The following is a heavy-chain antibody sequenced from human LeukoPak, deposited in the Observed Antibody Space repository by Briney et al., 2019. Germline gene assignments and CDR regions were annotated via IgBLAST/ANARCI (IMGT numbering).Heavy chain of an antibody. D-gene: IGHD3-22*01. V-gene: IGHV1-3*01. CDR2: INAGNGNT. J-gene: IGHJ4*02. Sequence: ASVKVSCKASGYTFTTYTMHWVRQAPGQRLEWMGWINAGNGNTKYSRNFQDRVTITRDTSASTAYMELSSLRSEDTAVYYCARDHGSYYFDSSGYYDSWGQGTLVTVSS. CDR3: ARDHGSYYFDSSGYYDS. CDR1: GYTFTTYT.